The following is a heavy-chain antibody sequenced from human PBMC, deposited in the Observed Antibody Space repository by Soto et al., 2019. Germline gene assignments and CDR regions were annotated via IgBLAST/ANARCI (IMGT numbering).Heavy chain of an antibody. Sequence: GGSLRLSCVASGFAFSNNYMNWVLQAPGKGLEWVSVVYSGGTTYYADSVRGRFTVSRDDSKNTLFLQMSSLRAEDTAVYYCARAGSPFASDSSGSWGFHHLGQGTLVKVSS. D-gene: IGHD3-22*01. CDR1: GFAFSNNY. CDR3: ARAGSPFASDSSGSWGFHH. CDR2: VYSGGTT. V-gene: IGHV3-53*01. J-gene: IGHJ4*02.